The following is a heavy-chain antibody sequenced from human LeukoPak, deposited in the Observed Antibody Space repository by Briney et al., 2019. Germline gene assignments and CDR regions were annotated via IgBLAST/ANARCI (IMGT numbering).Heavy chain of an antibody. CDR3: ARWDSSGSHFDY. CDR2: IYYSGST. Sequence: PSETLSLTCTVSGGSISSYYWSWIRQPPGKGLEWIGYIYYSGSTYYSPSLKSRVTISVDTSKNQFSLKLSSVTAADTAVYYCARWDSSGSHFDYWGQGTLVTVPS. CDR1: GGSISSYY. D-gene: IGHD3-22*01. J-gene: IGHJ4*02. V-gene: IGHV4-59*01.